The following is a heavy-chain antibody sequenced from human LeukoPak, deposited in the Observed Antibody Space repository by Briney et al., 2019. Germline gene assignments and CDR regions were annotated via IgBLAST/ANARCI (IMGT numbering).Heavy chain of an antibody. CDR3: ARVFHDSSGYYPYYFDY. CDR1: GYTFTSYG. V-gene: IGHV1-18*01. CDR2: ISAYNGNT. D-gene: IGHD3-22*01. Sequence: GASVKVSCKASGYTFTSYGISWVRQAPGQGLEWMGWISAYNGNTNYAQKLQDRVTMTTDTSTSTAYMELRSLRSDDTAVYYCARVFHDSSGYYPYYFDYRGQGTLAPVSS. J-gene: IGHJ4*02.